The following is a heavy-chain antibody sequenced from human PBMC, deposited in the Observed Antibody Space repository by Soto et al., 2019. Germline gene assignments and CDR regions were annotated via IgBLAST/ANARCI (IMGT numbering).Heavy chain of an antibody. CDR2: IYSGGST. J-gene: IGHJ4*02. D-gene: IGHD3-9*01. V-gene: IGHV3-66*01. CDR3: ARERKYYDILTGYSPAYYFDY. Sequence: EVQLVESGGGLVQPGGSLRLSCAASGFTVSSNYMSWVRQAPGKGLEWVSVIYSGGSTYYADSVKGRFTISRDNSKNTPYLQINSLRAEDTAVYYCARERKYYDILTGYSPAYYFDYWGQGTLVTVSS. CDR1: GFTVSSNY.